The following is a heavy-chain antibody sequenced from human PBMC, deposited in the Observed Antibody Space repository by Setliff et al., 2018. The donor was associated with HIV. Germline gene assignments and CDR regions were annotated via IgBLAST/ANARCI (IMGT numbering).Heavy chain of an antibody. CDR3: TRSNWGSTPDFDY. V-gene: IGHV3-49*03. CDR2: IRSKAHGGTT. CDR1: GFTFGEYV. Sequence: GGSLRLSCLGSGFTFGEYVMSWFRQAPGKGLEWVGFIRSKAHGGTTEYAASVEVRFIISRDDSKSIAYLQMNSLKTEDTAVYYCTRSNWGSTPDFDYWGQGTLVTVSS. J-gene: IGHJ4*02. D-gene: IGHD7-27*01.